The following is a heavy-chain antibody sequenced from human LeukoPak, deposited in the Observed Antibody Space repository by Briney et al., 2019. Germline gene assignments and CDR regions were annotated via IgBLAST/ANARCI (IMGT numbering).Heavy chain of an antibody. CDR1: GGSMSSYH. CDR3: ARGYYDILTGYWNYYFDY. D-gene: IGHD3-9*01. CDR2: INHGGST. J-gene: IGHJ4*02. V-gene: IGHV4-34*01. Sequence: SETLSLTCTVSGGSMSSYHWSWIRQSPGKGLEWIGEINHGGSTNYNPSLKSRVTISVDTSKNQFSLKLSSVTAADTAVYYCARGYYDILTGYWNYYFDYWGQGTLVTVSS.